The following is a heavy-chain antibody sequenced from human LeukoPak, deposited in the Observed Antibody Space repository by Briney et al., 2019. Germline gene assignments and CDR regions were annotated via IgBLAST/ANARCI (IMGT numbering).Heavy chain of an antibody. D-gene: IGHD3-10*01. V-gene: IGHV4-34*01. CDR2: INHSGST. CDR3: ARGQRPIKGYYYGSGSKYYYFDY. J-gene: IGHJ4*02. Sequence: SETLSLTCAVYGGSFSGYYWSWIRQPPGKGLEWIGEINHSGSTNYNPSLKSRVTISVDTSKNQFSLKLSSVTAADTAVYYCARGQRPIKGYYYGSGSKYYYFDYWGQGTLVTVSS. CDR1: GGSFSGYY.